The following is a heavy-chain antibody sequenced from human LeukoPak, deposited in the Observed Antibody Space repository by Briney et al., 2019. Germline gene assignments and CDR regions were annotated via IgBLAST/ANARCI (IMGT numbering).Heavy chain of an antibody. CDR3: ARGKTTYYYYGMDV. CDR1: RFTFSSYE. CDR2: ISSSGSTI. Sequence: PGGSLRLSCAASRFTFSSYEMNWVRQAPGKGLEWVSYISSSGSTIYYADSVKGRFTISRDNAKNSLYLQMNSLRAEDTAVYYCARGKTTYYYYGMDVWGQGTTVTVSS. V-gene: IGHV3-48*03. J-gene: IGHJ6*02. D-gene: IGHD4-17*01.